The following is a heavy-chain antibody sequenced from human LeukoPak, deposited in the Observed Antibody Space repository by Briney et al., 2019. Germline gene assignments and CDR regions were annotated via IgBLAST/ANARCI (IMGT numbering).Heavy chain of an antibody. CDR2: IKQDGSEK. Sequence: GGSLRLSCAASGFTLRSYWMSWVRQAPGKGLEWVANIKQDGSEKYYVDSVKGRFTISRDNARNSLYVQMNSLRAEDTAVYYCARAGNENSSGYYYWGQGTLVTVSS. CDR3: ARAGNENSSGYYY. CDR1: GFTLRSYW. V-gene: IGHV3-7*01. J-gene: IGHJ4*02. D-gene: IGHD6-19*01.